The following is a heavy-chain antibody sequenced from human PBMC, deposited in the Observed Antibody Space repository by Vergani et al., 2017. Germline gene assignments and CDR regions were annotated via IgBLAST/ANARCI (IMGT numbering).Heavy chain of an antibody. CDR3: AREGDVDTAMVTGYYYGMDV. D-gene: IGHD5-18*01. CDR1: GGTFSSYA. J-gene: IGHJ6*02. V-gene: IGHV1-69*13. CDR2: IIPIFGTA. Sequence: QVQLVQSGAEVKKPGSSVKVSCKASGGTFSSYAISWVRQAPGQGLEWMGRIIPIFGTANYAQKFQGRVTITADKSTSTAYMELSSLRSEDTAVYYCAREGDVDTAMVTGYYYGMDVWGQGTTVTVSS.